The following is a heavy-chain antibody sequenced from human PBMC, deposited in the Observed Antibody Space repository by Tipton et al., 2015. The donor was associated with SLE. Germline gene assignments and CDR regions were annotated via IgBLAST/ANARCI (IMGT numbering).Heavy chain of an antibody. J-gene: IGHJ4*02. Sequence: TLSLTCTVSGGSMSGYYWSWVRQPPGKGLEWVGYIYYSGSTNYNPSLKSRVTISVDTSKNQFSLKLSSVTAADTAVYYCAREPLYWGQGALVTVSS. CDR3: AREPLY. CDR2: IYYSGST. CDR1: GGSMSGYY. V-gene: IGHV4-59*12.